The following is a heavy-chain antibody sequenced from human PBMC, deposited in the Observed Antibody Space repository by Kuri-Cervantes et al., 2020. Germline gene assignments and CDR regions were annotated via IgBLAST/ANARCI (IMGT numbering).Heavy chain of an antibody. V-gene: IGHV1-58*02. J-gene: IGHJ4*02. D-gene: IGHD3-22*01. CDR1: GFTFTSSA. CDR3: AAQTPDSSGSEFDY. Sequence: GGSLRLSCKASGFTFTSSAMQWVRQARGQRLEWIGWIVVGSGNTNYAQKFQERVTITRDMSTSTAYMELSSLRSEDTAVYYCAAQTPDSSGSEFDYWGQGTLVTVSS. CDR2: IVVGSGNT.